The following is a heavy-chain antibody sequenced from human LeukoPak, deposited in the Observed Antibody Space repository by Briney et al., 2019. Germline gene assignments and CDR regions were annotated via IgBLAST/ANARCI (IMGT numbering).Heavy chain of an antibody. V-gene: IGHV1-2*06. J-gene: IGHJ4*02. CDR3: ARGGYNWNDVYFDY. Sequence: ASLKASCKASGYTSTGYYMQSVRQAPGQGLEWMGRINPNSGAPTYAQKFQGRVTMTRDTSIRTAYMELSRLGSDDTAAYYCARGGYNWNDVYFDYWGQGTLVTVSS. D-gene: IGHD1-20*01. CDR2: INPNSGAP. CDR1: GYTSTGYY.